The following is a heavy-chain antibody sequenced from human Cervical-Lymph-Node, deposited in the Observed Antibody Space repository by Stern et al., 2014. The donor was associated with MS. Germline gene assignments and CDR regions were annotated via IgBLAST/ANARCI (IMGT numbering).Heavy chain of an antibody. CDR2: MYYSGRT. J-gene: IGHJ4*02. D-gene: IGHD3-9*01. CDR1: GGSISSGGFY. Sequence: VQLQESGPGLVKPSQTLSLTCTVSGGSISSGGFYWSWIRQHPGKSLEWIGNMYYSGRTYHNPSLKSRVTISVDTSKNQFSLKLSSVTAADTAVYYCARALNDYDILTGFSHWGQGTLVTVSS. V-gene: IGHV4-31*03. CDR3: ARALNDYDILTGFSH.